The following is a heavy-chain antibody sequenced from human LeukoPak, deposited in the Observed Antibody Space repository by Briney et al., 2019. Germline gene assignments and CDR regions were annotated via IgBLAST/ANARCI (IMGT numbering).Heavy chain of an antibody. CDR1: GFTFSSYA. CDR3: ASNPGPFDY. CDR2: ISCDGSNK. J-gene: IGHJ4*02. V-gene: IGHV3-30-3*01. Sequence: PGRSLRLSCAASGFTFSSYAMHWVRQAPGKGLEWVAVISCDGSNKYYADSVKGRFTISRDNSKNTLYLQMNSLRAEDTAVYYCASNPGPFDYWGQGTLVTVSS.